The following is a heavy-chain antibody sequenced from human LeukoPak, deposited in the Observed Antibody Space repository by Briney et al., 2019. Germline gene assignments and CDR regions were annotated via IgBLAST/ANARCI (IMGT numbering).Heavy chain of an antibody. D-gene: IGHD7-27*01. V-gene: IGHV4-38-2*01. CDR2: IYHSGST. CDR3: ARLGIDY. Sequence: PSETLSLTCAVSGYSISSGYYRGWIRQPPGKGLEWIGSIYHSGSTYYNPSLKSRVTISVDTSKNQFSLKLSSVTAADTAVYYCARLGIDYWGQGTLVTVSS. J-gene: IGHJ4*02. CDR1: GYSISSGYY.